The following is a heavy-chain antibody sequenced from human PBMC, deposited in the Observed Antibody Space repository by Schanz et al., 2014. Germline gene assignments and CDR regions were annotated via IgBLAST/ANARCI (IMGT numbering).Heavy chain of an antibody. D-gene: IGHD3-9*01. J-gene: IGHJ6*01. CDR2: IIPILDKT. V-gene: IGHV1-69*08. CDR3: AKVDRTRYYAMDV. CDR1: GGTFSSST. Sequence: QVQLVQSGAEVKKPGSSVKVSCKASGGTFSSSTLTWVRQAPGQGLEWMGRIIPILDKTNYAQKFQGRVTMTADKSTSTVYMEVSGLRSEDTAVYYCAKVDRTRYYAMDVWGKGPRSPSPQ.